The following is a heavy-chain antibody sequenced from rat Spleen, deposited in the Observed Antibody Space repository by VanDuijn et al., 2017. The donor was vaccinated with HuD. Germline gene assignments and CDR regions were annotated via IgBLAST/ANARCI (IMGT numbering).Heavy chain of an antibody. J-gene: IGHJ3*01. CDR1: GFTFNAYD. V-gene: IGHV5-20*01. D-gene: IGHD1-11*01. CDR2: ISPSGGST. Sequence: EVQLVESGGGLVQRGRSLKVSCAASGFTFNAYDMAWVRQAPTEGLEWVASISPSGGSTYYRDSVKGRFTVSRDNVKSILYLQMNSLRSEDTATYYCTREDGGSGFDYWGQGTLVTVSS. CDR3: TREDGGSGFDY.